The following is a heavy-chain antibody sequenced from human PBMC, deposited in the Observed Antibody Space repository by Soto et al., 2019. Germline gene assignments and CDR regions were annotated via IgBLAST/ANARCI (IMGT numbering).Heavy chain of an antibody. Sequence: SETLSLTCDVSGDTISTGGYTWAWIRQPPGKALEWIGHTYHSGNPYYNPSLKSRVIISVDRSKNQFSLKLTSVTAAETAVYYCARDKISGLFDYWGQGTLVTVSS. CDR3: ARDKISGLFDY. CDR1: GDTISTGGYT. J-gene: IGHJ4*02. CDR2: TYHSGNP. V-gene: IGHV4-30-2*01.